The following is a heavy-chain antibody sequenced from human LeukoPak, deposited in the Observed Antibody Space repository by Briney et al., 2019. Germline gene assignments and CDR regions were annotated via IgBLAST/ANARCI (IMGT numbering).Heavy chain of an antibody. V-gene: IGHV1-2*02. CDR1: GYTFTGYY. CDR3: ARNGYCSSTSCYARAFHI. CDR2: INPNSGGT. D-gene: IGHD2-2*01. J-gene: IGHJ3*02. Sequence: GASVKVSCKASGYTFTGYYMHWVRQAPGQGLEWMGWINPNSGGTNYAQKFQGRVTMTRDTSISTAYMELSRLRSDDTAVYYCARNGYCSSTSCYARAFHIRGQGTMVTVSS.